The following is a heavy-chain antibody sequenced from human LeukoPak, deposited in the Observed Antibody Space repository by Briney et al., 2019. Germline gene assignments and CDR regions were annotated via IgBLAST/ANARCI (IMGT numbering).Heavy chain of an antibody. D-gene: IGHD3-9*01. CDR3: AKDTPGFYDILTGEDAFDI. Sequence: GGSPRLXCAASGFTFDDYAMHWVRQAPGKGLEWVSLISGDGGSTYYADSVKGRFTISRDNSKNSLYLQMNSLRTEDTALYYCAKDTPGFYDILTGEDAFDIWGQGTMVTVSS. CDR1: GFTFDDYA. V-gene: IGHV3-43*02. J-gene: IGHJ3*02. CDR2: ISGDGGST.